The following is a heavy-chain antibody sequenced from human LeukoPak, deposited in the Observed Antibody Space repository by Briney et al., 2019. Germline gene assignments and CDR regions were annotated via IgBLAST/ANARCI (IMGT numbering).Heavy chain of an antibody. CDR1: EFTFSSYE. D-gene: IGHD2-15*01. V-gene: IGHV3-48*03. J-gene: IGHJ4*02. CDR2: ISSSGSTI. CDR3: ATIKRYDTRRSASVGVDH. Sequence: GGSLRLSCAASEFTFSSYEMNWVRQAPGKGLEWVSYISSSGSTILYADSVKGRFTISRDNAKNSLYLQMNSLRAEDTAVYYCATIKRYDTRRSASVGVDHWGQGTLVTVSS.